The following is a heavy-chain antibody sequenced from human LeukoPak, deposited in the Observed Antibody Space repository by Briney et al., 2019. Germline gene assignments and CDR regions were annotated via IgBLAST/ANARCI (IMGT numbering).Heavy chain of an antibody. CDR3: ARDADYYDSSGHIDY. CDR2: IYTSGST. Sequence: SETLSLTCTVSGGSISSYYWSWIRQPAGKGLEWIGRIYTSGSTNYNPSLKSRVTMSVDTSKNQFSLKLSSVAAADTAVYYCARDADYYDSSGHIDYWGQGTLVTVSS. V-gene: IGHV4-4*07. D-gene: IGHD3-22*01. CDR1: GGSISSYY. J-gene: IGHJ4*02.